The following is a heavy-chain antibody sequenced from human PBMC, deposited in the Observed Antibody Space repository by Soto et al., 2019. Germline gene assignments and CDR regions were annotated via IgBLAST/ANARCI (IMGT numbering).Heavy chain of an antibody. CDR2: ISYDEVSQ. V-gene: IGHV3-30-3*01. CDR3: SRVRQYYYVGFDV. Sequence: ESVGGVVQPGRSLRLSCAASGFTFSNYAMHWVRQAPGKGLEWVAAISYDEVSQFYADSVKGRFTISRDNSKNTYYLQMNSLRAEDTAEYYCSRVRQYYYVGFDVWGQGTMVTVSS. D-gene: IGHD3-10*02. CDR1: GFTFSNYA. J-gene: IGHJ3*01.